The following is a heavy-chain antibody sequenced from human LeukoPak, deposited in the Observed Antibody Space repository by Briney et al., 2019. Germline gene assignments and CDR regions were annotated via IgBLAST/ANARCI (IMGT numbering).Heavy chain of an antibody. Sequence: SETLSLTCAVYGGSFSGYYWSWIRQPPGKGLEWIGEINHSGSTNYNPSLKSRVTISVDTSKNQSSLKLSSVTAADTAVYYCARGRGAWFLSYYGMDVWGQGTTVTVSS. CDR2: INHSGST. CDR1: GGSFSGYY. CDR3: ARGRGAWFLSYYGMDV. J-gene: IGHJ6*02. V-gene: IGHV4-34*01. D-gene: IGHD3-22*01.